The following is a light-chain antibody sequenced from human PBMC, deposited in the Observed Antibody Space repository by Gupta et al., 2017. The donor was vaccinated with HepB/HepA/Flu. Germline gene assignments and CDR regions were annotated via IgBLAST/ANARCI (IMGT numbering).Light chain of an antibody. Sequence: QSALTQPASVSGSPGQSITFSCTGSPRDVGSYNLVSWYQQHPGKAPKLIIDDVDKRPSGVSIRFSGSRSGNTASLTLAGLQAEDEDDYYCCSDGTTRVFGGGTKLTVL. V-gene: IGLV2-23*02. CDR3: CSDGTTRV. CDR2: DVD. CDR1: PRDVGSYNL. J-gene: IGLJ2*01.